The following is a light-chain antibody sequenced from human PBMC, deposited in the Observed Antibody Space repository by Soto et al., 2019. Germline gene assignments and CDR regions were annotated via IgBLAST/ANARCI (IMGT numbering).Light chain of an antibody. CDR3: LQDINYPWT. V-gene: IGKV3-11*01. CDR2: GAS. Sequence: EIVLTQSPATLSLSPGERATLTCRASQSVSNFLAWYQHKPGQAPRLLIYGASNRATGIPDRFSGSGSGTDFTLTISRLEPEDSATYYCLQDINYPWTFGQGTKVDNK. J-gene: IGKJ1*01. CDR1: QSVSNF.